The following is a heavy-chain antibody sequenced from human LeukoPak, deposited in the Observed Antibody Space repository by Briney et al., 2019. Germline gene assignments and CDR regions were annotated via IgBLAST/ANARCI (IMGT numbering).Heavy chain of an antibody. V-gene: IGHV4-39*07. Sequence: SETLSLTCTVSGGSISSSSYYWGWIRQPPGKGLEWIGSIYYSGSTYYNPSLKSRVTISVDTSKNQFSLKLSSVTAADTAVYYCARGLFGDAWDYFDYWGQGTLVTVSS. CDR1: GGSISSSSYY. J-gene: IGHJ4*02. CDR3: ARGLFGDAWDYFDY. CDR2: IYYSGST. D-gene: IGHD3-3*01.